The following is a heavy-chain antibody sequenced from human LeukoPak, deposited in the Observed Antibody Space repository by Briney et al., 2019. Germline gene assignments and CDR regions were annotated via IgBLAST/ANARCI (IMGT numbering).Heavy chain of an antibody. CDR2: INSDGSST. Sequence: GGSLRLSCAASGFTFSSYWMHWVRQAPGKGLVWVSRINSDGSSTSYADSVKGRFTISRDNAKNTLYLQMNSLRAEDTAVYYCARPEGYDSSGYYYDAFDIWGQGTMVTVSS. CDR3: ARPEGYDSSGYYYDAFDI. CDR1: GFTFSSYW. V-gene: IGHV3-74*01. D-gene: IGHD3-22*01. J-gene: IGHJ3*02.